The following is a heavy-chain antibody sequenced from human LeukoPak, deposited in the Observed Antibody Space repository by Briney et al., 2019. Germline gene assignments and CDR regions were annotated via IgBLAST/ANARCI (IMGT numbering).Heavy chain of an antibody. Sequence: PGVSLRLSCAASGFTFSSYAISWVRQAPGKGLDWVSAISGSGGGTYYADSVKGRFTISRDNSKNTLYLQMNSLRAEDTAVYYCAKARMTTVVPVDYWGQGTLVTVSS. CDR1: GFTFSSYA. V-gene: IGHV3-23*01. CDR2: ISGSGGGT. J-gene: IGHJ4*02. D-gene: IGHD4-23*01. CDR3: AKARMTTVVPVDY.